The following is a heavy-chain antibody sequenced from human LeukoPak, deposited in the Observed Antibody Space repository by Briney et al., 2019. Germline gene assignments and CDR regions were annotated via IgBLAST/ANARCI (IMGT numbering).Heavy chain of an antibody. V-gene: IGHV3-53*01. CDR3: AAEDYDILTGYRTFDY. CDR2: IYSGGST. Sequence: GGSLRLSCAASGFTVSSNYMSWVRQAPGKGLEWVSVIYSGGSTYYADSGKGRFTISRDNSKNTLYLQMNSLRAEDTAVYYCAAEDYDILTGYRTFDYWGQGTLVTVSS. CDR1: GFTVSSNY. D-gene: IGHD3-9*01. J-gene: IGHJ4*02.